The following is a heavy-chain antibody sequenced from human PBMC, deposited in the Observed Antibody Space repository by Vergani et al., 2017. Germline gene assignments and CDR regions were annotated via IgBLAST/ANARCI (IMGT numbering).Heavy chain of an antibody. J-gene: IGHJ6*02. V-gene: IGHV4-39*01. CDR1: DGSINSRSYY. CDR3: ARGKYNSGDYYYYYGLDV. D-gene: IGHD3-22*01. Sequence: QVQLQESGPGLVKPSETLSLTCTVSDGSINSRSYYWAWIRQPPGKGLEWIGMMFYSGTTYYNPSLKSRVTIFLDTSKSQFSLKVTSVTAADTAVYFCARGKYNSGDYYYYYGLDVWGQGTTVTVSS. CDR2: MFYSGTT.